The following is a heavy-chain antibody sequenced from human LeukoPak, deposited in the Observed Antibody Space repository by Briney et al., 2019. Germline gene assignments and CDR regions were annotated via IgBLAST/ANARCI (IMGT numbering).Heavy chain of an antibody. CDR2: IDSSGST. Sequence: SETLSLTCTVSGGSISSYYWSWIRQPAGKGLEWIGRIDSSGSTNYNPSLKSRVTMSVDTSNNQFSLKLTSETAADTAMYYCARDAYGGNGYWGQGTLVTVSS. CDR3: ARDAYGGNGY. J-gene: IGHJ4*02. V-gene: IGHV4-4*07. CDR1: GGSISSYY. D-gene: IGHD2-21*01.